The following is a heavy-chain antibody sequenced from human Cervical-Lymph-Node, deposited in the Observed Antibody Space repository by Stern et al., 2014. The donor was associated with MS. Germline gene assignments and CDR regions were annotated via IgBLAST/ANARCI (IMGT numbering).Heavy chain of an antibody. CDR3: ARDVPSIAARLDFDY. CDR1: GYSISSGYY. D-gene: IGHD6-6*01. Sequence: QVQLQESGPGLVKPSETLSLTCTVSGYSISSGYYWGWIRQPPGKGLEWIGSIYHSGSPYYNPSLKSRGTISVDTSKNQFSLKLSSVTAADTAVYYCARDVPSIAARLDFDYWGQGTLVTVSS. V-gene: IGHV4-38-2*02. J-gene: IGHJ4*02. CDR2: IYHSGSP.